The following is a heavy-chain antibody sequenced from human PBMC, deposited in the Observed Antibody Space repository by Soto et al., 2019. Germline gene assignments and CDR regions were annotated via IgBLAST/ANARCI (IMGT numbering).Heavy chain of an antibody. CDR2: IYSGGST. CDR1: GFTVSTKY. CDR3: ARDPWAADY. V-gene: IGHV3-66*01. Sequence: EVQLVESGGGLVQPGGSLRLSCAASGFTVSTKYMSWVRQAPGKGLEWVSVIYSGGSTFYADSVRGRFAISRDNSKNTVNLQMNSLRAEDTAVYYWARDPWAADYWGQGTLVTVSS. J-gene: IGHJ4*02. D-gene: IGHD3-16*01.